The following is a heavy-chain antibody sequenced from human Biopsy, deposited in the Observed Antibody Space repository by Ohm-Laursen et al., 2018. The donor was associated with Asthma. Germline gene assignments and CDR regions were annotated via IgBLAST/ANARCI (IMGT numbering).Heavy chain of an antibody. V-gene: IGHV4-34*01. Sequence: SETLSLTCAVYGGSFSSNYWSWIRQTPGKGLEWLGDTHHSGYTNYNPSLSSRLTLSVDTSKDQFSLRLTSVTAADTAVYYCAREVVRASNWFDPWGQGILVTVSS. CDR3: AREVVRASNWFDP. CDR2: THHSGYT. D-gene: IGHD3-10*01. J-gene: IGHJ5*02. CDR1: GGSFSSNY.